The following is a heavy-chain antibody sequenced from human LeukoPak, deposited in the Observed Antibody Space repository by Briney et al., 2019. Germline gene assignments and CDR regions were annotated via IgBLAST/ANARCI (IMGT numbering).Heavy chain of an antibody. V-gene: IGHV1-8*03. D-gene: IGHD3-3*01. CDR1: GYTFTSYD. Sequence: ASVKVSCKASGYTFTSYDINWVRQAPGQGLEWMGWMNPNSGNTVYAQKFQGRVTITRNTSISTAYMELSSLRSEDMAVYYCARGTYTIFGVVIKTSDAFDIWGQGTMVTVSS. J-gene: IGHJ3*02. CDR3: ARGTYTIFGVVIKTSDAFDI. CDR2: MNPNSGNT.